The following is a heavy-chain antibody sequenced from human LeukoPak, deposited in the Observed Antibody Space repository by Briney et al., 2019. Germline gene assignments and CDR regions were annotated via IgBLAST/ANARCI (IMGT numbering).Heavy chain of an antibody. Sequence: GGSLRLSCAASGFTFSSHGMCWVRPAPGKGLEWVANIKEDGSEKHYVDSVKGRFTISRDNAKNSVYLQMNSLRAEDTAVYYCARDRVGGSYNYWGQGTLVTVSS. V-gene: IGHV3-7*01. CDR2: IKEDGSEK. CDR3: ARDRVGGSYNY. J-gene: IGHJ4*02. D-gene: IGHD1-26*01. CDR1: GFTFSSHG.